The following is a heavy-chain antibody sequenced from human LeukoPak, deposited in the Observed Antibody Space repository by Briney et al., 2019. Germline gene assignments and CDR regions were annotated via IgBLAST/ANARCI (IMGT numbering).Heavy chain of an antibody. J-gene: IGHJ4*02. CDR1: GGSISSSSYY. D-gene: IGHD6-19*01. Sequence: SETLSLTCTVSGGSISSSSYYWGWIRQPPGKGLEWIGSIYYSGSTYYNPSLKSRVTISVDTSKNQFSLKLSSVTAADTAVYYCARVLAVACAYYFDYWGQGTLVTVSS. CDR2: IYYSGST. V-gene: IGHV4-39*07. CDR3: ARVLAVACAYYFDY.